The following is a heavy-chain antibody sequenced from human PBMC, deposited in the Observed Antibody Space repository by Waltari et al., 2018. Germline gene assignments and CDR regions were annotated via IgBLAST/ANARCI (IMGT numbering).Heavy chain of an antibody. CDR2: IYPGDSDT. V-gene: IGHV5-51*01. D-gene: IGHD6-6*01. Sequence: PGKGLEWMGIIYPGDSDTRYSPSFQGQVTISADKSISTAYLQWSSLKASDTAMYYCARLRTALVLGAFDIWGQGTMVTVSS. CDR3: ARLRTALVLGAFDI. J-gene: IGHJ3*02.